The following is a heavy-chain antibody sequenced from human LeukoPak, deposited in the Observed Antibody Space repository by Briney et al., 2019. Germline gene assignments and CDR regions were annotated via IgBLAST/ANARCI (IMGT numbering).Heavy chain of an antibody. D-gene: IGHD3-3*01. J-gene: IGHJ4*02. CDR3: AKDPPSSSLRFLEWSTPFDY. Sequence: ASVKVSCKASGYTFTSYCMHWVRQAPGQGLEWRGIINASGGSRSYAQKFQGRVTMTRDMSASTVYMELIRLRSVDTAVYSSAKDPPSSSLRFLEWSTPFDYWGQGTLVTVSS. CDR1: GYTFTSYC. CDR2: INASGGSR. V-gene: IGHV1-46*01.